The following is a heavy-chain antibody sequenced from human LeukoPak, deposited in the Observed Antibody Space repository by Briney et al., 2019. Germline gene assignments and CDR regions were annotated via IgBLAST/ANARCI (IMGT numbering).Heavy chain of an antibody. J-gene: IGHJ6*02. Sequence: PGGSLRLSCVASGFTFSSSWMSWVRQAPGKGLEWVSSINSSGSYIYYADSVKGLFTISRDNAKNSLYLQMNSLRAEDTAVYYCARDDIVLMVYAIVSASYYFGMDVWGQGTTVTVSS. V-gene: IGHV3-21*01. CDR2: INSSGSYI. CDR1: GFTFSSSW. CDR3: ARDDIVLMVYAIVSASYYFGMDV. D-gene: IGHD2-8*01.